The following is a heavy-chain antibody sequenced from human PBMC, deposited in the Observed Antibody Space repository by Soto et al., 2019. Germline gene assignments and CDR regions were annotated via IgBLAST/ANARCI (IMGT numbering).Heavy chain of an antibody. V-gene: IGHV1-3*01. CDR3: ARGLRYFDWLLYGDWFDP. Sequence: GASVKVSCKASGYTFTSYAMHWVRQAPGQRLEWMGWINAGNGNTKYSQKFQGRVTITRDTSASTAYMELSSLRSEDTAVYYCARGLRYFDWLLYGDWFDPWGQGTLVTVSS. CDR1: GYTFTSYA. D-gene: IGHD3-9*01. CDR2: INAGNGNT. J-gene: IGHJ5*02.